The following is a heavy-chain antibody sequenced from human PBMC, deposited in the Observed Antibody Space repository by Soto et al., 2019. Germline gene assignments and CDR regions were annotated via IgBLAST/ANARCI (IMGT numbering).Heavy chain of an antibody. Sequence: QVQLVESGGGVVQPGRSLSLSCAASGFTFSSYAMHWVRQAPGKGLEWVAVISYDGSNKYYADSVKGRFTISRDNSKNTYLQMNSLRAEDTAVYYCARDKSPYSSGWHNRHFDYWGQGTLVTVSS. CDR3: ARDKSPYSSGWHNRHFDY. CDR2: ISYDGSNK. CDR1: GFTFSSYA. D-gene: IGHD6-19*01. J-gene: IGHJ4*02. V-gene: IGHV3-30-3*01.